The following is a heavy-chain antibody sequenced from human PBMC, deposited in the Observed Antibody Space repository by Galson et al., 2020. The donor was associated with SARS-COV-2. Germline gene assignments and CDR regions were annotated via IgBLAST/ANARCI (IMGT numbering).Heavy chain of an antibody. CDR3: APGHVRGVISWLEP. CDR1: GYTLTELS. Sequence: ASVKVPCKDSGYTLTELSMHWVRQAPPKALEWTGGFDPEDGETIYAQKFQGRVTMTEDTSTDTAYMELSSLRSDDTAVYYCAPGHVRGVISWLEPWGQGALVSVSS. CDR2: FDPEDGET. D-gene: IGHD3-10*01. V-gene: IGHV1-24*01. J-gene: IGHJ5*02.